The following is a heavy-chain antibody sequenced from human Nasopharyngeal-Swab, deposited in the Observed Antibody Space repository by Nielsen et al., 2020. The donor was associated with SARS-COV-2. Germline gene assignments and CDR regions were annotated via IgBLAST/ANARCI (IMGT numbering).Heavy chain of an antibody. CDR3: TGRDCSGTRCYAYTPSNSGVYHYYYMDV. Sequence: GGSLRLSCEASGFSFSSYSLNWVRQAPGKGLEWLAYISSSRTYYADSVKGRFTIFRDNSNNSLYLQMNSLRAEDTAVYYCTGRDCSGTRCYAYTPSNSGVYHYYYMDVWGKGTTVTVSS. CDR2: ISSSRT. D-gene: IGHD2-2*01. CDR1: GFSFSSYS. V-gene: IGHV3-48*04. J-gene: IGHJ6*03.